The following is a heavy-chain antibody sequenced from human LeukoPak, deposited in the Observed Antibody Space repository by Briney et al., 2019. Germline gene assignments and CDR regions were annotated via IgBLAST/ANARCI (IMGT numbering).Heavy chain of an antibody. D-gene: IGHD1-26*01. Sequence: GGSLRLSCAAPGFTFSSYAMSWVRQAPGKGLEWVSAISGSGGSTYYADSVKGRFTISRDNSKNTLYLQMNSLRAEDTAVYYCAKDGGSGSYEKNYWGQGTLVTVSP. J-gene: IGHJ4*02. CDR3: AKDGGSGSYEKNY. CDR1: GFTFSSYA. V-gene: IGHV3-23*01. CDR2: ISGSGGST.